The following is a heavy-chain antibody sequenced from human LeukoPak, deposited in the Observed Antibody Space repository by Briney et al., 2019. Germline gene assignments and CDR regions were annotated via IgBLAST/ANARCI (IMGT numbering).Heavy chain of an antibody. CDR3: ARGLTGDQAQQTPTH. J-gene: IGHJ4*02. CDR2: ISAYNGNT. Sequence: GASVKVSCKASGYTFTSYGISWVRQAPGQGLEWMGWISAYNGNTNYAQKLQGRVTMTTDTSTSTAYMELRSLRSDDTAVYYCARGLTGDQAQQTPTHWGQGTLVTVSS. V-gene: IGHV1-18*01. CDR1: GYTFTSYG. D-gene: IGHD7-27*01.